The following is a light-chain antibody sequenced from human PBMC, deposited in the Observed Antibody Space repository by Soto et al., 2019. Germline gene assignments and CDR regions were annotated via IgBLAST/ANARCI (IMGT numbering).Light chain of an antibody. J-gene: IGKJ3*01. CDR1: QSVSGSC. CDR2: GAS. V-gene: IGKV3-20*01. Sequence: EIVLTQSPGTLSLSPGERATLSCRASQSVSGSCLAWYQQKPGQAPRLLTYGASSRATGIPDRFSGSGSGTDFTLTISILEPEDFAVYYCQQYGSSPFTFGPGTKVDIK. CDR3: QQYGSSPFT.